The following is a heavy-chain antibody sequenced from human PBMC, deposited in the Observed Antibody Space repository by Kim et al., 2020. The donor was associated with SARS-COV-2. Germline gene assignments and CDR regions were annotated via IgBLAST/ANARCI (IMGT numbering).Heavy chain of an antibody. CDR1: GFTFSSYA. D-gene: IGHD3-22*01. J-gene: IGHJ4*02. CDR2: ISGSGGST. Sequence: GGSLRLSCAASGFTFSSYAMSWVRQAPGKGLEWVSAISGSGGSTYYADSVKGRFTISRDNSKNTLYLQMNSLRAEDTAVYYCAKRDRYYYDSSAPLDYWGQGTLVTVSS. V-gene: IGHV3-23*01. CDR3: AKRDRYYYDSSAPLDY.